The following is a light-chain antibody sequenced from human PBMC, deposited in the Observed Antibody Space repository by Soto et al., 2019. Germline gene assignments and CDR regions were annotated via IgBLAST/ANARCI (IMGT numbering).Light chain of an antibody. CDR3: SSYTSSSTLYV. CDR1: SIDVGGYNY. CDR2: DVA. V-gene: IGLV2-14*03. Sequence: QSVLTQPASVSGSPGRSIAISWTGASIDVGGYNYVSWYQQHPGKAPKLMIYDVASRPSGVSDRFSGSKSGNTASLTISGLQAEDEADYYCSSYTSSSTLYVFGTGTKVTVL. J-gene: IGLJ1*01.